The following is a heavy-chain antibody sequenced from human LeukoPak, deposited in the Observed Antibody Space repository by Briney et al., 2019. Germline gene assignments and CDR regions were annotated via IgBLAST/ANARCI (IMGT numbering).Heavy chain of an antibody. CDR2: FDPEDGET. Sequence: ASVKVSCKVSGYTLTELSMHWVRQAPGKGPEWMGGFDPEDGETIYAQKFQGRVTMTEDTSTDTAYMELSSLRSEDTAVYYCVVGELLRDSRDAFDTWGQGTMVTVSS. CDR3: VVGELLRDSRDAFDT. D-gene: IGHD1-26*01. CDR1: GYTLTELS. J-gene: IGHJ3*02. V-gene: IGHV1-24*01.